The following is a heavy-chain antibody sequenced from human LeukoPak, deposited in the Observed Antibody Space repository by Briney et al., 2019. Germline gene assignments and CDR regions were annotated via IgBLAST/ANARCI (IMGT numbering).Heavy chain of an antibody. D-gene: IGHD6-19*01. CDR1: GFSFSSYA. Sequence: GGSLRLSCAASGFSFSSYAMSWVRQAPGKGLEWVSAITGSGSSTFYADAAKGRFTISKDNSKNTLYLQMNSLRAEDTAVYYCAKRVSGWYLVDYWGQGALVTVSS. CDR3: AKRVSGWYLVDY. V-gene: IGHV3-23*01. J-gene: IGHJ4*02. CDR2: ITGSGSST.